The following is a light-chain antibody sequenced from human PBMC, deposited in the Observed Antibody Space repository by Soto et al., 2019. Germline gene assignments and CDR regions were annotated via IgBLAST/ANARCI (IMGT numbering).Light chain of an antibody. V-gene: IGKV3-15*01. J-gene: IGKJ1*01. CDR3: QQYNIWPRT. Sequence: EIVMTQSPATLSVSPGERGTLSCRASQSVSSNLAWYQQKSGQAPRLLIYGASTRATGISARFSGSGSGTEFTLTISSLQSEDFAVYYCQQYNIWPRTFGQGTKVEIK. CDR1: QSVSSN. CDR2: GAS.